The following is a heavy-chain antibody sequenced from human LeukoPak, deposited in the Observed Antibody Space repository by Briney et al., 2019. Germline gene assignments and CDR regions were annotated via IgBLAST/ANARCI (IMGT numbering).Heavy chain of an antibody. D-gene: IGHD1-26*01. CDR1: GGSISSGDYY. CDR2: IYTSGST. J-gene: IGHJ6*03. CDR3: ASLVGATSYYYYMDV. Sequence: PSQTLSLTCTVSGGSISSGDYYWSWIRQPPGKGLEWIGYIYTSGSTNYNPSLKSRVTISVDTSKNQFSLKLSSVTAADTAVYYCASLVGATSYYYYMDVWAKGPRSPSP. V-gene: IGHV4-30-4*01.